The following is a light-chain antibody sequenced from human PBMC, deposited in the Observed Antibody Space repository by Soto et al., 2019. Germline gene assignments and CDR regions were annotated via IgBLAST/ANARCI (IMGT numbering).Light chain of an antibody. J-gene: IGLJ1*01. CDR2: EVS. V-gene: IGLV2-14*01. CDR3: SSYTSSSTPRV. CDR1: SSDVGGYNY. Sequence: QSVLTQPASVSGSPGQSITISCTGTSSDVGGYNYVSWYQQHPGKAPKLMIYEVSNRPSGVSNRFSGSKSGNMASLTISGLQAEDEADYYCSSYTSSSTPRVFGTRTKVTVL.